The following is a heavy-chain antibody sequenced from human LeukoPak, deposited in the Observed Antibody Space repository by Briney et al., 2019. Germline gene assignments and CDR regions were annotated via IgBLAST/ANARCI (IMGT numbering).Heavy chain of an antibody. CDR1: GFTFGDYA. CDR3: GRAPRPVAWNWFDP. Sequence: GGSLRLSCITSGFTFGDYALSWFRQAPGKGLEWVGFIRSKSYGGTAEYAASVKDRFTISRDDSTRIAYLQMKSLKTEDTGVYYCGRAPRPVAWNWFDPWGQGTLVTVSS. D-gene: IGHD2-15*01. V-gene: IGHV3-49*03. CDR2: IRSKSYGGTA. J-gene: IGHJ5*02.